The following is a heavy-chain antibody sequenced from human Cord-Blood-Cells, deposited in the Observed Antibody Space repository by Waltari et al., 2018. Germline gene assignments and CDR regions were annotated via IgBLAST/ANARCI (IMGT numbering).Heavy chain of an antibody. CDR3: ARDPTWSDAFDI. V-gene: IGHV4-4*07. CDR1: GGSIGRYY. Sequence: QVQLQESGPGLVKPSETLSLTRTVSGGSIGRYYWSWIRQPAGKGLEWLGRIYTSGSPTYNPSLKSRVTMSVDTSKNQFSLKLSSVTAADTAVYYCARDPTWSDAFDIWGQGTMVTVSS. J-gene: IGHJ3*02. CDR2: IYTSGSP. D-gene: IGHD2-8*02.